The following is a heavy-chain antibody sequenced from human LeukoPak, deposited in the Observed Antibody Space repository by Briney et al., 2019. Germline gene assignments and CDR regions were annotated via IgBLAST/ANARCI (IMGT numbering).Heavy chain of an antibody. D-gene: IGHD6-6*01. V-gene: IGHV3-23*01. J-gene: IGHJ3*02. Sequence: GGSLRLSCAASGFTFSSYAMSWVRQAPGKGLEWVSAISGSGGSTYYADSVKGRFTISRDNSKNTLYLQMNSLRAEDTAVYYCAKDRRGSSDKTGAFDIWGQGTMVTVSS. CDR3: AKDRRGSSDKTGAFDI. CDR2: ISGSGGST. CDR1: GFTFSSYA.